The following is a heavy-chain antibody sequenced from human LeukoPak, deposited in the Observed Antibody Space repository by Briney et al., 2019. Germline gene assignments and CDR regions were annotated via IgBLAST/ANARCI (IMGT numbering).Heavy chain of an antibody. D-gene: IGHD3-16*01. J-gene: IGHJ4*02. CDR3: TTQGFVGGSRTFFDY. Sequence: GGSLRLSCVASGFTVTNAWMSWVRQAPGRGPERDGRIKSKSDGGTTDYDAPVKGRFIISREDSKNTLYPQMNSLRSEDTAVYYCTTQGFVGGSRTFFDYWGQGTLVTVSS. CDR1: GFTVTNAW. V-gene: IGHV3-15*01. CDR2: IKSKSDGGTT.